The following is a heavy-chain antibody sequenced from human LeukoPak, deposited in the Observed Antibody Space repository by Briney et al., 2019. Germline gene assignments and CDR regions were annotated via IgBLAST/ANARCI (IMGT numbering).Heavy chain of an antibody. V-gene: IGHV3-23*01. Sequence: GGSLRLSCAASGFTFSSYAMSWVRQAPGKGLEWVSAISGSGGSTYYADSVKGRFTISRDKSKNTLYLQMNSLRAEDTAVYYCARREWLDYYYYGMDVWGQGTTVTVSS. J-gene: IGHJ6*02. D-gene: IGHD6-19*01. CDR2: ISGSGGST. CDR1: GFTFSSYA. CDR3: ARREWLDYYYYGMDV.